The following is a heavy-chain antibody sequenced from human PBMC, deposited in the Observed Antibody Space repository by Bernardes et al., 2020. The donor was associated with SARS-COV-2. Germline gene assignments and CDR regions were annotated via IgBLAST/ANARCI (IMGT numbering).Heavy chain of an antibody. CDR2: IRNNGIST. CDR3: VRDGVVRGLIPSPDY. CDR1: GFTFSTYA. J-gene: IGHJ4*02. V-gene: IGHV3-64D*06. Sequence: GGSLRLSCSASGFTFSTYAMHWVRQAPGKGLEHVSAIRNNGISTYYADSVKGRFTISRDNSKNTVYLQMTSLRPEDTAVYYCVRDGVVRGLIPSPDYWGQGTLVTVSS. D-gene: IGHD3-10*01.